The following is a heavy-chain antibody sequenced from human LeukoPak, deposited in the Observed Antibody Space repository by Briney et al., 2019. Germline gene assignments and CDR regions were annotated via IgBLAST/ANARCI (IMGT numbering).Heavy chain of an antibody. V-gene: IGHV4-59*08. CDR1: GGSISSYH. CDR3: ARLAGAVAGTEYFQH. Sequence: PSETLSLTCTVSGGSISSYHWSWIRQPPGKGLEWIGYIYYSGSTNYNPSLKSRVTISVDTSKNQFSLKLSSVTAADTAVYYCARLAGAVAGTEYFQHWGQGTLVTVSS. J-gene: IGHJ1*01. D-gene: IGHD6-19*01. CDR2: IYYSGST.